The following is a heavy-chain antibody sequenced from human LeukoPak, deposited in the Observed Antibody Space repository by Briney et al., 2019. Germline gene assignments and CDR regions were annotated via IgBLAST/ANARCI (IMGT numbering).Heavy chain of an antibody. D-gene: IGHD1-26*01. CDR2: IYYSGST. Sequence: PSQTLSLTCTVSGGSISSGSYYWGWIRQPPGKGLEWIGSIYYSGSTYYNPSLKSRVTISVDTSKNQFSLKLSSVTAADTAVYYCARLSGSRVHWGQGTLVTVSS. CDR1: GGSISSGSYY. J-gene: IGHJ4*02. V-gene: IGHV4-39*07. CDR3: ARLSGSRVH.